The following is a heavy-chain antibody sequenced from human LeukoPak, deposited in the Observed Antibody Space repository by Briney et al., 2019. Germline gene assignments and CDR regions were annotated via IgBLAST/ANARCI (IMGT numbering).Heavy chain of an antibody. J-gene: IGHJ4*02. V-gene: IGHV3-23*01. D-gene: IGHD6-13*01. Sequence: TGGSLRLSCAASGFIFSTYGMHWVRQAPGKGLEWVSAISGSGGSTYYADSVKGRFTISRDNSKNTLYLQMNSLRAEDTAVYYCAKVLDLGYSSYAPGGEFAYWGQGTLVTVSS. CDR1: GFIFSTYG. CDR2: ISGSGGST. CDR3: AKVLDLGYSSYAPGGEFAY.